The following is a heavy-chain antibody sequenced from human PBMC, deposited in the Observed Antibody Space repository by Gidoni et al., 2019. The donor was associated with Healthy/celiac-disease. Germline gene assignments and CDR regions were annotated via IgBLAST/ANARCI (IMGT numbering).Heavy chain of an antibody. CDR2: IDWDDDK. J-gene: IGHJ6*03. CDR1: GFSRSTSGMR. Sequence: QVTLKESGPALVKPTQTLTLTCTCSGFSRSTSGMRVSWIRQPPGKALEWLARIDWDDDKFSSTSLKTRLTISKDTSKNQVVLTMTNMDPVDTATYYCARIRSDIVVVPAARYYYYYMDVWGKGTTVTVSS. CDR3: ARIRSDIVVVPAARYYYYYMDV. V-gene: IGHV2-70*04. D-gene: IGHD2-2*01.